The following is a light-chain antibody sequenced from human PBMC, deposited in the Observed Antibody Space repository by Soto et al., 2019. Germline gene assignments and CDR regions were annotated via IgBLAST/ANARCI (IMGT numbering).Light chain of an antibody. CDR3: NSYTVSSTRV. CDR2: EVS. V-gene: IGLV2-14*01. J-gene: IGLJ3*02. CDR1: SVDVGAYNY. Sequence: QSALTQPASVSGSPGQSITISCTGTSVDVGAYNYVSWYQQHPGKAPKLIIYEVSNRPSGVSNRFSGSKSGNTASLTISGLQPEDEADYYCNSYTVSSTRVFGGGTKVTVL.